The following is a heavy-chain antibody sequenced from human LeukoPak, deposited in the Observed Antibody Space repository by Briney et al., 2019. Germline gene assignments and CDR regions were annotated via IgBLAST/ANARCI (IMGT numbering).Heavy chain of an antibody. CDR2: INPNSDDT. CDR3: AKMEAADDY. D-gene: IGHD5-24*01. V-gene: IGHV1-2*02. CDR1: GYTFTAYY. J-gene: IGHJ4*02. Sequence: ASVKVSCKASGYTFTAYYMHWVRQAPGQGLEWMGWINPNSDDTNSAQKFQGSVTMTRDTSISTAYMELSSLRSDDTAVYYCAKMEAADDYWGQGTLVTVSS.